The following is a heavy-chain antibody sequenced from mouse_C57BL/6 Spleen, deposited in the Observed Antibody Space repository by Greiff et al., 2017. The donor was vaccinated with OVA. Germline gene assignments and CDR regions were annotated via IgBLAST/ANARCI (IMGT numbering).Heavy chain of an antibody. Sequence: VQLKQSGPELVKPGASVKISCKASGYSFTGYYMNWVKQSPEKSLEWIGEINPSTGGTTYNQKFKAKATLTVDKSSSTVYMQLKSLTSEDSAVYYCARDGGDYWGQGTSVTVAS. D-gene: IGHD2-3*01. V-gene: IGHV1-42*01. CDR3: ARDGGDY. J-gene: IGHJ4*01. CDR2: INPSTGGT. CDR1: GYSFTGYY.